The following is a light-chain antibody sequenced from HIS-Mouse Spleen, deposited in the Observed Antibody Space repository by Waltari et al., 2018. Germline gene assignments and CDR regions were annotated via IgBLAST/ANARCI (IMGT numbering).Light chain of an antibody. J-gene: IGLJ2*01. Sequence: SSELTQDPAVSVALGQTVRITCQGDSLRSYYASWYQQKPGQAPVLVIYGKNNRPSGIPDRFSGSSSGNTASLTITGAQAEDEADYYCSSYAGSNNLVFGGGTKLTVL. CDR1: SLRSYY. V-gene: IGLV3-19*01. CDR2: GKN. CDR3: SSYAGSNNLV.